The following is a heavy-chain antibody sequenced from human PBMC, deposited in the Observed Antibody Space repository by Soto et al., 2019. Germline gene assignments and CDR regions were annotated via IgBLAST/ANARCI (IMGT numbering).Heavy chain of an antibody. D-gene: IGHD6-19*01. J-gene: IGHJ4*02. CDR2: IYHSGST. CDR1: GGSISSSNW. V-gene: IGHV4-4*02. CDR3: ARREMRSRYSSGWCFDY. Sequence: PSETLSLTCAVSGGSISSSNWWSWVRQPPGKGLEWIGEIYHSGSTNYNPSLKSRVTISVDKSKNQFSLKLSSVTAADTAVYYCARREMRSRYSSGWCFDYWGQGTLVTVSS.